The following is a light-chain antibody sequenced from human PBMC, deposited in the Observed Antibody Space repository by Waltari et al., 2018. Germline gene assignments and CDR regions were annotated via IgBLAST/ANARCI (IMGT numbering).Light chain of an antibody. CDR2: KVY. CDR1: QSISSR. CDR3: QQYNSYSSIFT. Sequence: DLQMTQSPSTLSASVGDRVTIPCRASQSISSRLAWYQQKPGKAPKRLIYKVYSLESWVPSRFSGSGSGTEFTHTISSLQPDDFATYYCQQYNSYSSIFTVGPGTKVDIK. V-gene: IGKV1-5*03. J-gene: IGKJ3*01.